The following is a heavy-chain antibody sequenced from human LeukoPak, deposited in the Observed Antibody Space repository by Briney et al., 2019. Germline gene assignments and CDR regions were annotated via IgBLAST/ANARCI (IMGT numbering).Heavy chain of an antibody. Sequence: ASVKVSCKASGGTFSSYAISWVRQAPGQGLEWMGGIIPIFGTANYAQKFQGRVTITADESTSTAYMELSSLRSEDTAVYYCVSRGSYSSVDYWGQGTLVTVSS. D-gene: IGHD1-26*01. V-gene: IGHV1-69*13. CDR2: IIPIFGTA. CDR1: GGTFSSYA. J-gene: IGHJ4*02. CDR3: VSRGSYSSVDY.